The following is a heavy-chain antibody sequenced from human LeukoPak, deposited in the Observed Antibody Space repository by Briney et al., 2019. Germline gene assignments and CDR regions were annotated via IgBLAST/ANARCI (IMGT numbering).Heavy chain of an antibody. V-gene: IGHV3-7*03. Sequence: GGSLRLSCAASTFTFSNYWMSWVRQAPGKGLEWVANIKQDGSEKYYVDSVKGRFTISRDNAKTSLYLQMNSLRAEDTAVYYCARAVMRTVGLYGDHTGWFDPWGQGTLVTVSS. J-gene: IGHJ5*02. CDR1: TFTFSNYW. D-gene: IGHD4-17*01. CDR2: IKQDGSEK. CDR3: ARAVMRTVGLYGDHTGWFDP.